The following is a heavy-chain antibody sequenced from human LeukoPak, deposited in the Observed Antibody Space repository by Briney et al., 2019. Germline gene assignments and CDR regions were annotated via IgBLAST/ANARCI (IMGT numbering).Heavy chain of an antibody. V-gene: IGHV4-61*02. CDR1: GGSISIGSYY. Sequence: PSEPLSLTCTVCGGSISIGSYYWNWIRQPAGKGLEWIGRIYASGSTNYNPSLKSRFTMSVDTSKNQFSLKLNSVTAADTAVYYCARGRSGSHLGDYWGQGTLVTVSS. CDR2: IYASGST. J-gene: IGHJ4*02. D-gene: IGHD1-26*01. CDR3: ARGRSGSHLGDY.